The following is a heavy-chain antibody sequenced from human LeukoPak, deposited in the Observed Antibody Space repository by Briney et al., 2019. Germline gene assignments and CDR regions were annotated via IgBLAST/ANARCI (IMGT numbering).Heavy chain of an antibody. CDR3: ASSSHDYGDDDQDAFDI. J-gene: IGHJ3*02. Sequence: GRSLRLSCAASGFTFSSYVMHWVRQAPGKGLEWVAVISYDGSNKYYADSVKGRFTISRDNSKNTLYLQMNSLRAEDTAVYYCASSSHDYGDDDQDAFDIWGQGTMVTVSS. V-gene: IGHV3-30-3*01. D-gene: IGHD4-17*01. CDR2: ISYDGSNK. CDR1: GFTFSSYV.